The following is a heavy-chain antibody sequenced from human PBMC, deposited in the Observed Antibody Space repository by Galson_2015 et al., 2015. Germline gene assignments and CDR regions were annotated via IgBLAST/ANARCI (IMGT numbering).Heavy chain of an antibody. V-gene: IGHV3-23*01. D-gene: IGHD2-2*01. J-gene: IGHJ4*02. CDR2: ISGRGTNT. CDR1: EFTFCIYA. Sequence: LRLSSAASEFTFCIYAMSWVRPAPGKGLAWVSVISGRGTNTHYADSVKGRFTISRDNSKNTLYLQMNSMRAEDTAVYYCAKGGELVPSSIAALHFDHWGQGTLVTVSS. CDR3: AKGGELVPSSIAALHFDH.